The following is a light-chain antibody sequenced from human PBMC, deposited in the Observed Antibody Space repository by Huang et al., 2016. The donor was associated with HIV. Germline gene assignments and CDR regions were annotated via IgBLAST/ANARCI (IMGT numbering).Light chain of an antibody. Sequence: EIVLTQSPATLSLSPGERATLSCRASQSVSRFLAWYQQKSGQAPSLLIYDASNRAIDSPARFSGSGSGTEFTLTISSLEPEDFAVYYCQQRSSWPRVTFGGGTKVELK. CDR3: QQRSSWPRVT. CDR2: DAS. J-gene: IGKJ4*01. V-gene: IGKV3-11*01. CDR1: QSVSRF.